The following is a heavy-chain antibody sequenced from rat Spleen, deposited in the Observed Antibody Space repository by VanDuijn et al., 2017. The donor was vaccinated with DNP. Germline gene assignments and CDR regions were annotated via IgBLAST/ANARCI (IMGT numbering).Heavy chain of an antibody. CDR2: INKESGTI. CDR1: GFNFNDNW. J-gene: IGHJ2*01. D-gene: IGHD1-11*01. Sequence: EVKLVESGGGLVQPGKSLKLSCAASGFNFNDNWMGWVRQAPGKGLEWIGEINKESGTINYTPSLKDKFTISRDNGQNTLYLQMSKVGSEDTAIYYCAKGPNYGGWSDYFDYWGQGVMVTVSS. CDR3: AKGPNYGGWSDYFDY. V-gene: IGHV4-2*01.